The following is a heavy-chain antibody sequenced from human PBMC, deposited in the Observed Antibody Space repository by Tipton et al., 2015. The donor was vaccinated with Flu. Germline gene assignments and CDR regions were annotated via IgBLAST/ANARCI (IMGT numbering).Heavy chain of an antibody. CDR1: GGSISSSSYY. CDR2: IYFSGNT. Sequence: TLSLTCTVSGGSISSSSYYWGWNRQPPGKGLEWIGSIYFSGNTYYNPSLKSRVTISVDTSKNQFPLKVSSVTAADTAVYYCASDPGNRMFDPWGKGTLVTVSS. J-gene: IGHJ5*02. D-gene: IGHD2-15*01. V-gene: IGHV4-39*06. CDR3: ASDPGNRMFDP.